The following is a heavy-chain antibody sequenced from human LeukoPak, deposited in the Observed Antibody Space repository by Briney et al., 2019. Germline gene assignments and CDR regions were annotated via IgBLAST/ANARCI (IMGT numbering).Heavy chain of an antibody. D-gene: IGHD3-10*01. Sequence: GGSLRLSCAASGFTFSSYSMNWVRQAPGKGLEWVSSISSSSSYIYYADSVKGRFTISRDNAKNSLYLQMNSLRAEDTAVYYCARPYGSGPKEDYWGQGTLVTVSS. CDR3: ARPYGSGPKEDY. J-gene: IGHJ4*02. CDR2: ISSSSSYI. V-gene: IGHV3-21*01. CDR1: GFTFSSYS.